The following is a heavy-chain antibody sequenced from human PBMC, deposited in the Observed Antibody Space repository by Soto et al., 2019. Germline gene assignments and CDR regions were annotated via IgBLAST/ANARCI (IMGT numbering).Heavy chain of an antibody. CDR1: GFTFSRYA. Sequence: AGSLRLSCTASGFTFSRYAMIWVRQAPGKGLQWVSTITGSGDTTYYGDSVKGRFTISRDNSKNTLYLQMNSLRAEDTAVYYCALGEQWVSNSYYYGLDVWGQGTTVPVSS. CDR3: ALGEQWVSNSYYYGLDV. CDR2: ITGSGDTT. D-gene: IGHD6-19*01. J-gene: IGHJ6*02. V-gene: IGHV3-23*01.